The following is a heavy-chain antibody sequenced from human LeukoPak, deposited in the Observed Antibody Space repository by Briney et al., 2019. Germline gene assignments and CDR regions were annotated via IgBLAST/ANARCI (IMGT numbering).Heavy chain of an antibody. CDR2: IYYSGST. D-gene: IGHD2-2*01. V-gene: IGHV4-31*03. CDR1: GGSIGSGGYY. J-gene: IGHJ5*02. CDR3: ARTKVVPAANWFDP. Sequence: SETLSLTCTVSGGSIGSGGYYWSWIRQHPGKSLEWIGYIYYSGSTYYNPSLKSRVTISVDTSKNQFSLKLSSATAADTAVYYCARTKVVPAANWFDPWGQGTLVTVSS.